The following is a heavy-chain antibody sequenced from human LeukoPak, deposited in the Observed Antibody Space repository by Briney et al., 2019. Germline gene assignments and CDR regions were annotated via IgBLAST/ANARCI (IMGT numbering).Heavy chain of an antibody. CDR1: GGSFSGYY. D-gene: IGHD6-6*01. V-gene: IGHV4-34*01. Sequence: SETLSLTCAVYGGSFSGYYWSLIRQPPGKGLEWLGEINHSGSTNYNPSLNSRVTISVDTSKNQFSLKLSSVTAADTAVYYCARGSTNLAARPRNYFDYWGQGTLVTVSS. CDR2: INHSGST. J-gene: IGHJ4*02. CDR3: ARGSTNLAARPRNYFDY.